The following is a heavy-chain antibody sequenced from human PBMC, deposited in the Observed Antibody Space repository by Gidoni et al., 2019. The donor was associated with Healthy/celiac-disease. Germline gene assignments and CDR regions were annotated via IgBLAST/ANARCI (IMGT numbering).Heavy chain of an antibody. CDR3: ASPASYGDYGRIGYYFDY. V-gene: IGHV3-30-3*01. J-gene: IGHJ4*02. Sequence: QVQLVASGGGVVQPGRSLRLSCAASGFPFRSYAMHWVRQAPGKGLEWVAVISYDGSNKYYADSVKGRFTISRDNSKNTLYLQMNSLRAEDTAVYYCASPASYGDYGRIGYYFDYWGQGTLVTVSS. CDR1: GFPFRSYA. D-gene: IGHD4-17*01. CDR2: ISYDGSNK.